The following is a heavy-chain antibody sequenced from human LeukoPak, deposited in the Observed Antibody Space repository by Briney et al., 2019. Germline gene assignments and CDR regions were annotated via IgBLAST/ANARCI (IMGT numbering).Heavy chain of an antibody. J-gene: IGHJ1*01. CDR3: AKDERGSGGPRYFQH. CDR2: ISNSGSII. V-gene: IGHV3-11*04. Sequence: PGGSLRLSCAASGFTFSDYYMTWIRQAPGKGLEWVSYISNSGSIIYYADSVKGRFTISRDNAKNTLYLQMNSLRAEDTAVYYCAKDERGSGGPRYFQHWGQGTLVTVSS. D-gene: IGHD3-10*01. CDR1: GFTFSDYY.